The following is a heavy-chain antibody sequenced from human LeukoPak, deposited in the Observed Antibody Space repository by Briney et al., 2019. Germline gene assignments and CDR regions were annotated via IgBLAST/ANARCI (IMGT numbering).Heavy chain of an antibody. CDR2: ISWNSGSI. CDR3: AKDFGY. D-gene: IGHD3-3*01. Sequence: GGSLRLSCAASGFTFDDYAMHWVRQAPGKGLEWVSGISWNSGSIGYADSAKGRFTISRDNAKNSLYLQMNSLRAEDTALYYCAKDFGYWGQGTLVTVSS. CDR1: GFTFDDYA. V-gene: IGHV3-9*01. J-gene: IGHJ4*02.